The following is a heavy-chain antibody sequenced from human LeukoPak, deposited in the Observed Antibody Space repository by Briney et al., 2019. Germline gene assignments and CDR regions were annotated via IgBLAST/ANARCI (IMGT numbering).Heavy chain of an antibody. CDR2: TYYRSTWYT. Sequence: SQTLSLTCAISGDSASSNSAAWNWIRQSPSRGLEWLGRTYYRSTWYTDYAASVKSRISISPDTSKNQFSLHLSSVTPDDTAVYYCARQGVRYKYRSGWLTYNWFDPWGQGTLVNVSS. D-gene: IGHD6-19*01. CDR1: GDSASSNSAA. CDR3: ARQGVRYKYRSGWLTYNWFDP. J-gene: IGHJ5*02. V-gene: IGHV6-1*01.